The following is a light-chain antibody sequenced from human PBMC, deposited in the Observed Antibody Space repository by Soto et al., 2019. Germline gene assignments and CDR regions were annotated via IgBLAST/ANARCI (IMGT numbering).Light chain of an antibody. CDR2: GAS. V-gene: IGKV3-20*01. CDR1: QSVSSSY. Sequence: EIVLTQSPGTLSLSPGERATLSCRASQSVSSSYLAWYQQKPGQAPRLLIYGASSRATGIPDRFSGSGSGTDFNLTISRLEPEEFALYYCQQYGSSPAFGGGTKVEIK. CDR3: QQYGSSPA. J-gene: IGKJ4*01.